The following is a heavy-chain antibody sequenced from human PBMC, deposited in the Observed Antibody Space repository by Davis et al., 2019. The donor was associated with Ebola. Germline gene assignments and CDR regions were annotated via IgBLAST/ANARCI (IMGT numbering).Heavy chain of an antibody. Sequence: GESLKISCAASGFTFSDNYMSWIRQAPGKGLEWVSYISSSGSTIYYADSVKGRFTISRDNAKNSLYLQMNSLRAEDTAVYYCARVLCSGGSCYDYYGMDVWGQGTTVTVSS. J-gene: IGHJ6*02. CDR3: ARVLCSGGSCYDYYGMDV. D-gene: IGHD2-15*01. CDR2: ISSSGSTI. CDR1: GFTFSDNY. V-gene: IGHV3-11*01.